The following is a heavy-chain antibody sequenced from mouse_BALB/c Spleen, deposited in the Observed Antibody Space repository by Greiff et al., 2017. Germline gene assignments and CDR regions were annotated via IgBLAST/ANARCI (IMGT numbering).Heavy chain of an antibody. CDR3: ARASAGDYYAMDY. V-gene: IGHV5-17*02. Sequence: EVQVVESGGGLVQPGGSRKLSCAASGFTFSSFGMHWVRQAPEKGLEWVAYISSGSSTIYYADTVKGRFTISRDNPKNTLFLQMTSLRSEDTAMYYCARASAGDYYAMDYWGQGTSVTVSS. J-gene: IGHJ4*01. CDR1: GFTFSSFG. CDR2: ISSGSSTI. D-gene: IGHD3-1*01.